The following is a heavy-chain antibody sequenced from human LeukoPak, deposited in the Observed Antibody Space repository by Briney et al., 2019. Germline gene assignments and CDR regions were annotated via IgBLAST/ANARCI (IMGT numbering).Heavy chain of an antibody. Sequence: GGSLRLSCAASGFTFSSYGMHWVRQAPGEGLEWVAFIRYDGSNKYYADSVKGRFTISRDNSKNTLYLQMNSLRAEDTAVYYCRYYDSSGYYYGYAFDIWGQGTMVTVSS. D-gene: IGHD3-22*01. CDR1: GFTFSSYG. J-gene: IGHJ3*02. CDR3: RYYDSSGYYYGYAFDI. V-gene: IGHV3-30*02. CDR2: IRYDGSNK.